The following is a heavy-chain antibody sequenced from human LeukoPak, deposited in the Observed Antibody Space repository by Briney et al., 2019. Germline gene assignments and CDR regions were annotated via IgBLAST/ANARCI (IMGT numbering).Heavy chain of an antibody. CDR2: ISSGSTYI. Sequence: GGSLRLSCAASGFTFSSYNMNWVRQAPGKGLEWVSSISSGSTYIYYADSVKGRFTISRDKARNSLYLQMNSLRAEDTAVYYCAREGVDVFDIWGQGTMVTVSS. CDR3: AREGVDVFDI. D-gene: IGHD3-10*01. V-gene: IGHV3-21*01. J-gene: IGHJ3*02. CDR1: GFTFSSYN.